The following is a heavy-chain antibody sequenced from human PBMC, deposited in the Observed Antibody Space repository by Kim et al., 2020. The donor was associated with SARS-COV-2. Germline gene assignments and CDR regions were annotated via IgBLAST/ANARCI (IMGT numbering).Heavy chain of an antibody. V-gene: IGHV3-23*01. CDR2: ISDSGVGT. Sequence: ISDSGVGTHYAASVKGRFTISRDNSKSTLFLQMSSLRAEDTAIYYCEASDFWGQGALVTVSS. J-gene: IGHJ4*02. CDR3: EASDF.